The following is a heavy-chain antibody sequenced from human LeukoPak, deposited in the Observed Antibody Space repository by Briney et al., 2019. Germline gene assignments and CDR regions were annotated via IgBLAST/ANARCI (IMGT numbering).Heavy chain of an antibody. CDR2: IYYSGST. J-gene: IGHJ5*02. V-gene: IGHV4-31*03. Sequence: SETLSLTCTVSGGSISSGGYYWSWIRQHPGKGLEWIGYIYYSGSTYYNPSLKSRVTISVDTSKNQFSLKLSSVTAADTAVYYCARRGWAAGMISFDPWGQGTLVTVSS. CDR1: GGSISSGGYY. CDR3: ARRGWAAGMISFDP. D-gene: IGHD2-15*01.